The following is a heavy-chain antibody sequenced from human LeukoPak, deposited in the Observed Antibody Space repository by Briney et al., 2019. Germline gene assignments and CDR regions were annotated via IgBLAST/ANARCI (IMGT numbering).Heavy chain of an antibody. CDR1: GGSISSSSYY. CDR3: ASSPVGATDY. D-gene: IGHD1-26*01. Sequence: PSETLSLTCTVSGGSISSSSYYWGWIRQPPGMGLEWIGSIYYSGSTYYNPSLKSRVTISVDTSKNQFSLKLSSVTAADTAVYYCASSPVGATDYWGQGTLVTVSS. CDR2: IYYSGST. J-gene: IGHJ4*02. V-gene: IGHV4-39*07.